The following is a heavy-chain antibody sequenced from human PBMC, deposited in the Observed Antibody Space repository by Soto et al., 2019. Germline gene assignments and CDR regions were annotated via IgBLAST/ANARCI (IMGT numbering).Heavy chain of an antibody. Sequence: QVQLVQSGAEVKKPGASVKVSCKASGYTFTSYYMHWERQAPGQGLEWMGIINPSGGSTSYAQKFQGRVTMTRDTSTSTVYMELSSLRSEDTAVYYCARGYCSGGSCEGSPRYDYWGQGTLVTVSS. V-gene: IGHV1-46*03. D-gene: IGHD2-15*01. J-gene: IGHJ4*02. CDR1: GYTFTSYY. CDR2: INPSGGST. CDR3: ARGYCSGGSCEGSPRYDY.